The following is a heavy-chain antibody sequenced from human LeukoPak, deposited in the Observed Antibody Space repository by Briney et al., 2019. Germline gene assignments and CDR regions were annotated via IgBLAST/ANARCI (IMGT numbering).Heavy chain of an antibody. CDR1: GFTFSTYS. J-gene: IGHJ4*02. Sequence: GESLRLSCAASGFTFSTYSMNWLRLAPGKGLEWVSSISPDSNYKYYVDSAKGRFTISRDNAKNSLYLQMNSLRAEDTAVYYCVRGGYRGFDYEYWGQGTLVTVSS. V-gene: IGHV3-21*01. D-gene: IGHD5-12*01. CDR2: ISPDSNYK. CDR3: VRGGYRGFDYEY.